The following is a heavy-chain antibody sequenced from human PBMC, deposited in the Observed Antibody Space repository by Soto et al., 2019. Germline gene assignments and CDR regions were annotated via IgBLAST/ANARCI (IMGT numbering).Heavy chain of an antibody. J-gene: IGHJ5*02. V-gene: IGHV6-1*01. CDR1: GDSVSSNTAS. Sequence: QTLSLTCAISGDSVSSNTASWNWIRQSPSRGLEWLGRTYFRSKWYNDYAVSVKSRIIINPDTSNNQYSLQLNSVTTEDTAVYFCAKGDNLGPKTGYAFDPWGQGIMVTFSS. CDR2: TYFRSKWYN. CDR3: AKGDNLGPKTGYAFDP. D-gene: IGHD5-12*01.